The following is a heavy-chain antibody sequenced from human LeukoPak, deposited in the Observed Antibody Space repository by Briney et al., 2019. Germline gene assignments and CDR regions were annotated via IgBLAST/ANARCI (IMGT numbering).Heavy chain of an antibody. CDR3: ARGVGYNYRLYHFDY. CDR2: IYYSGST. V-gene: IGHV4-59*08. CDR1: GDSISTYY. Sequence: SETLSLTCTVSGDSISTYYWNWIRQPPVKGLEWIGYIYYSGSTSYNPSLKSRVTIPVDTSKNQFSLKLSSVTAADTAFYYCARGVGYNYRLYHFDYWGQGTLVTVSS. J-gene: IGHJ4*02. D-gene: IGHD5-24*01.